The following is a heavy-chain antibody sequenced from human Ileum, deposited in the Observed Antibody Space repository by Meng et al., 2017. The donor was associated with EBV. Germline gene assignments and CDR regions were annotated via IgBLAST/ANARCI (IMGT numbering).Heavy chain of an antibody. D-gene: IGHD2-21*02. J-gene: IGHJ4*02. CDR1: NGSVSSYGYY. V-gene: IGHV4-61*08. CDR3: ARERGGGDRGIQ. Sequence: HVELQVSGPGLVKLSETLSRTCSVSNGSVSSYGYYWTWIRQPPGKGLEWIGYMSYTGSTNYKSTLKSRVTISVDKSKNQFSLKLSSVTAADTAVYYCARERGGGDRGIQWGQGTLVTVSS. CDR2: MSYTGST.